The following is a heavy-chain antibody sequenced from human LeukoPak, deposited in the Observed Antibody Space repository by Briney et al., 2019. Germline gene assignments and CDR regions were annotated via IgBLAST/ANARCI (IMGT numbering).Heavy chain of an antibody. J-gene: IGHJ4*02. CDR2: IYSDGST. CDR3: ARDLQFIAAAGIPEY. Sequence: HPGGSLRLSCAASGFTFSSYGMHWVRQAPGKGLEWVSVIYSDGSTYYADSMKGRFTISRDNSKNTLYLQMNSLRAEDTAVYYCARDLQFIAAAGIPEYWGQGTLVTVSS. D-gene: IGHD6-13*01. CDR1: GFTFSSYG. V-gene: IGHV3-53*01.